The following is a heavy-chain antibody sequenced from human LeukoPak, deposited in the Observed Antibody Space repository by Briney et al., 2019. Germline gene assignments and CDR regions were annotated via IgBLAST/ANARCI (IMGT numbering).Heavy chain of an antibody. J-gene: IGHJ4*02. Sequence: SETLSLTCTVSGGSVRSDRHYWGWIRQAPGKGLEWIGTIFYSGTTYYSPSLRGRLTISVDTSKNQFSLRLRSVTAADTAVYYCVRHDYYYDDSGTYTSPFGFWGQGTLVTVSS. CDR1: GGSVRSDRHY. CDR2: IFYSGTT. V-gene: IGHV4-39*01. CDR3: VRHDYYYDDSGTYTSPFGF. D-gene: IGHD3-10*01.